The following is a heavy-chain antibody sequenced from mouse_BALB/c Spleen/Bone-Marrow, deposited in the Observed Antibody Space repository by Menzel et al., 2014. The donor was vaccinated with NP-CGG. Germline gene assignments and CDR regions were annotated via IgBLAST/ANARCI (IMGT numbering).Heavy chain of an antibody. CDR2: IWSGGGT. J-gene: IGHJ1*01. Sequence: VKVEESGPGLVQPSQSLSITCTVSGFSLTTYGVHWVRQSPGKGLEWLGVIWSGGGTDYNAASISRLSISKDNSKSQVFFKMNSLQANDTAIYYCARINYGSRRYWYFDVWGAGTTVTVSS. D-gene: IGHD1-1*01. CDR3: ARINYGSRRYWYFDV. CDR1: GFSLTTYG. V-gene: IGHV2-2*02.